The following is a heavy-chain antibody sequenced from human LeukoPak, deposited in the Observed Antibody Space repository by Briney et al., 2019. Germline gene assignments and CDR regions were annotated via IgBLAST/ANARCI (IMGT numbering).Heavy chain of an antibody. Sequence: PGGSLRLSCAASGFTFSSYGIHWVRQAPGKGLEWVAVISYNGGDKKRADSVKGRFTIPRDNSKNTLYLQMNSLRAEDTAVYYCAKPYYDILTGYYEYYFDYWGQGTLVTVSS. CDR1: GFTFSSYG. J-gene: IGHJ4*02. CDR3: AKPYYDILTGYYEYYFDY. CDR2: ISYNGGDK. D-gene: IGHD3-9*01. V-gene: IGHV3-30*18.